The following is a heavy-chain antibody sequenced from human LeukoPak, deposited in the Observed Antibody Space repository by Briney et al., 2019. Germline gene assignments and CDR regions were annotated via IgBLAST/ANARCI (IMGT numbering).Heavy chain of an antibody. J-gene: IGHJ4*02. V-gene: IGHV3-33*01. CDR3: AREGYYGSGSPPSLYFDY. D-gene: IGHD3-10*01. Sequence: PGGSLRLSCAASGFTFSSYGMHWVRQAPGKGLEWVAVIWYDGSNKYYADSVKGRFTISRDNSKNTLYLQMNSLRPEDTAIYYCAREGYYGSGSPPSLYFDYWGQGTLVTVSS. CDR1: GFTFSSYG. CDR2: IWYDGSNK.